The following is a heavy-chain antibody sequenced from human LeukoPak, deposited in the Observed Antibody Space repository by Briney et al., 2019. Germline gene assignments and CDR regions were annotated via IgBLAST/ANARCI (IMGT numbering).Heavy chain of an antibody. CDR3: ARDGGNFDIDY. CDR1: GGSISSNGYY. CDR2: IYSGGST. J-gene: IGHJ4*02. Sequence: KSSETLSLTCTVSGGSISSNGYYWGCVRQPPGKGLECIGSIYSGGSTYYIPSLKSRLTISLDTSKSQFSLKLSSVTAADTAVYYCARDGGNFDIDYWGQGTLVTVSS. V-gene: IGHV4-39*07. D-gene: IGHD4-23*01.